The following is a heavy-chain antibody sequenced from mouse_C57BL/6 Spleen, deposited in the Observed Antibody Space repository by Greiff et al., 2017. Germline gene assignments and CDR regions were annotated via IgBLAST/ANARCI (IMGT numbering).Heavy chain of an antibody. Sequence: VHVQQSVAELVRPGASVKLSCTASGYTFNNSYMHWVKQRPEQGLEWIGRIDPTNGNTKYTPKFQGKATITAYTSSNTAYLQLSSLTSEDSAIYYSARSLHYGYYAIDYWGQGTTLTVSS. CDR1: GYTFNNSY. V-gene: IGHV14-3*01. CDR2: IDPTNGNT. D-gene: IGHD2-1*01. CDR3: ARSLHYGYYAIDY. J-gene: IGHJ2*01.